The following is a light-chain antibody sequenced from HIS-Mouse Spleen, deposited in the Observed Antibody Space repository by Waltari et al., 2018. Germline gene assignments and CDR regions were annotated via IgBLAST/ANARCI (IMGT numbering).Light chain of an antibody. CDR2: RNN. J-gene: IGLJ1*01. Sequence: QSVLTQPPSASGTPGQRVTISCSGSSSNIGRNYVYWYQQPPGPAPKLLIYRNNQRPSGVPDRFSGSKSGTSASLAISGLRSEDEADYYCAAWDDSLSGYVFGTGTKVTVL. CDR1: SSNIGRNY. CDR3: AAWDDSLSGYV. V-gene: IGLV1-47*01.